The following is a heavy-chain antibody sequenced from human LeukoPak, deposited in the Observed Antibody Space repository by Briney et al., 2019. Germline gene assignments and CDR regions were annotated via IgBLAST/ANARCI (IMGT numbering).Heavy chain of an antibody. D-gene: IGHD6-25*01. V-gene: IGHV3-48*04. CDR2: ISSSSSTI. Sequence: QSGGSLRLSCAASGFTFSSYSMNWVRQAPGKGLEWVSYISSSSSTIYYADSVKGRFTISRDNAKNSLYLQMNSLRPEDTALYYCAKDNAPDRSGSDYWGQGTLVTVSS. CDR3: AKDNAPDRSGSDY. CDR1: GFTFSSYS. J-gene: IGHJ4*02.